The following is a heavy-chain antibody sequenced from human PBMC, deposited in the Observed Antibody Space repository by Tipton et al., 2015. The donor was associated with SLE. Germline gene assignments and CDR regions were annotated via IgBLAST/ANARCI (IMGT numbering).Heavy chain of an antibody. Sequence: TLSLTCTVSGGSIRSYYWTWIRQPPGKRLEWIAYIYHSGITNYNPSLQSRVTISVDTSKNQFSLKLSSVTAADTAVYYCARGGIYHDDSGNFDYWGQGTLVTASS. CDR3: ARGGIYHDDSGNFDY. J-gene: IGHJ4*02. CDR2: IYHSGIT. V-gene: IGHV4-59*01. CDR1: GGSIRSYY. D-gene: IGHD3-22*01.